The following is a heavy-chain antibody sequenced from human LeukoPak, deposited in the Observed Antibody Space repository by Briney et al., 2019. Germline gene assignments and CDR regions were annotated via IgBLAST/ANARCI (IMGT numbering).Heavy chain of an antibody. V-gene: IGHV3-23*01. CDR3: AKDYGGGPFDY. CDR1: GFTFSSYA. D-gene: IGHD3-10*01. J-gene: IGHJ4*02. CDR2: ISGSGST. Sequence: PGGSLRLSCAASGFTFSSYAMSWVRQAPGKGLEWVSAISGSGSTYYADSVEGRFTISRDNSKNTLYLQMNSLRAEDTAVYYCAKDYGGGPFDYWGQGTLVTVSS.